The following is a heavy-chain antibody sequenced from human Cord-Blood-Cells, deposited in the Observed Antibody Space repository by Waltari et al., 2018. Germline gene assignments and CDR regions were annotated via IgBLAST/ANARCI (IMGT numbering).Heavy chain of an antibody. CDR2: IYYSGST. D-gene: IGHD6-13*01. Sequence: QLQLQESGPGLVKPSETLSLTCTVSGGSISSSSYYLGWIRQPPGKGLEWIGSIYYSGSTYYTPSRKSRVTISVDKSKNQCSLKLSSVTAADTAVYYCARHRGGGYSSSWYWFDPWGQGTLVTVSS. J-gene: IGHJ5*02. CDR3: ARHRGGGYSSSWYWFDP. V-gene: IGHV4-39*01. CDR1: GGSISSSSYY.